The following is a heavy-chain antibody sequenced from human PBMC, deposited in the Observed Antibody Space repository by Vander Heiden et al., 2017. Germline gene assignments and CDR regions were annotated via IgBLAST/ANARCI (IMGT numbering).Heavy chain of an antibody. V-gene: IGHV3-33*01. Sequence: QVQLVESGGGVVQPGRSLRLSCAASGFTFSSYGMPWVRQAPGKGLEWVAVIWYDGSNKYYADSVKGRFTISRDNSKNTLYLQMNSLRAEDTAVYYCARDRKASYYGMDVWGQGTTVTVSS. J-gene: IGHJ6*02. CDR1: GFTFSSYG. CDR2: IWYDGSNK. CDR3: ARDRKASYYGMDV.